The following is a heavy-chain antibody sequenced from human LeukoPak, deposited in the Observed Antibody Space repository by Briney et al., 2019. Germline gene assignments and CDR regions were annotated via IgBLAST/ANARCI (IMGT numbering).Heavy chain of an antibody. J-gene: IGHJ4*02. CDR2: IIPIFGTA. CDR3: ARDPEAMTTVRYFDY. V-gene: IGHV1-69*13. Sequence: SVKVSCKASGGTFSSHAISWVRQAPGQGLEWMGGIIPIFGTANYAQKFQGRVTITADESTSTAYMELSSLRSEDTAVYYCARDPEAMTTVRYFDYWGQGTLVTVSS. CDR1: GGTFSSHA. D-gene: IGHD4-11*01.